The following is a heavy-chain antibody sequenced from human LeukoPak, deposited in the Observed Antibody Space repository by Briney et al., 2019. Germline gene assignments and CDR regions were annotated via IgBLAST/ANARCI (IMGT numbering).Heavy chain of an antibody. CDR3: ARISRDGYNAYYYYYMDV. D-gene: IGHD5-24*01. CDR2: IYPGDSDT. V-gene: IGHV5-51*01. Sequence: GEPLKISCKGSGYSFTSYWIGWVRQMPGKGLEWMGIIYPGDSDTRYSPSFQGQVTISADKSISTAYLQWSSLKASDTAMYYCARISRDGYNAYYYYYMDVWGKGTTVTVSS. J-gene: IGHJ6*03. CDR1: GYSFTSYW.